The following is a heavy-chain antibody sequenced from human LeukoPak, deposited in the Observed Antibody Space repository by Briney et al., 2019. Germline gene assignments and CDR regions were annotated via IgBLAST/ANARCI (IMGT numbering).Heavy chain of an antibody. D-gene: IGHD3-10*01. Sequence: ASVKVSCKASGYAFIGYYMHWVRQAPGQGLEWMGWINPSTGATKSAQNFQGRITLTRDTSINTVYMGLSRLTSDDTAIYYCARRPPYYGSGTSNWFDPWGQGTLVIVSS. V-gene: IGHV1-2*02. CDR2: INPSTGAT. CDR1: GYAFIGYY. CDR3: ARRPPYYGSGTSNWFDP. J-gene: IGHJ5*02.